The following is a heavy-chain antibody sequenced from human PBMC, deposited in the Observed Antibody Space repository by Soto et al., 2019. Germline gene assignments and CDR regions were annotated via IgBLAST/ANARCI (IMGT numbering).Heavy chain of an antibody. CDR3: ARPHYGLDY. V-gene: IGHV5-51*01. CDR2: IYPGDSDT. CDR1: GYTFDNYW. D-gene: IGHD4-17*01. J-gene: IGHJ4*02. Sequence: GESLKISCQGSGYTFDNYWTGWVRQMPGKGLEWMGIIYPGDSDTRYSPSFQGQVTISADKSISTAYLQWSSLKASDTAMYYCARPHYGLDYWGQGTLVTVSS.